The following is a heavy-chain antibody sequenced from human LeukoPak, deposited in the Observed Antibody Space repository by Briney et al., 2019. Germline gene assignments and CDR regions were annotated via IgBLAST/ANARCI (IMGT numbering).Heavy chain of an antibody. CDR3: ARQGVGATDRGYAFDI. V-gene: IGHV4-59*01. Sequence: SETLSLTCTVSGGSISRYYWSWIRQPPGKGLEWIGYIYYSGSTNYNPSLKSRVTISVDTSKNQFSLKLSSVTAADTAVYYCARQGVGATDRGYAFDIWGQGTMVTVSS. D-gene: IGHD1-26*01. J-gene: IGHJ3*02. CDR2: IYYSGST. CDR1: GGSISRYY.